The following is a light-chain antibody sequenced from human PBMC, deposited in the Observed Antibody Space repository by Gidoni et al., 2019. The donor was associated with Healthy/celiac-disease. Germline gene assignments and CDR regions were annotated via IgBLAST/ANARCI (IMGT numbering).Light chain of an antibody. Sequence: SASVGDSVTITCRASQSISSYLNWYQQKPGKAPQLLIYAASSLQSGVPSRFSGSGSGTDFTLTISSLQPEDFATYYCQQSYRTPRTFGQGTKVEIK. V-gene: IGKV1-39*01. J-gene: IGKJ1*01. CDR2: AAS. CDR1: QSISSY. CDR3: QQSYRTPRT.